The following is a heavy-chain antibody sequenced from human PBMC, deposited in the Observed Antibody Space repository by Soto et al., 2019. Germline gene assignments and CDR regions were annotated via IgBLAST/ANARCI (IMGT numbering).Heavy chain of an antibody. Sequence: GGSLRLCCAASGFPISTFAMTWVRQAPGKGLECVSGVTGSGGHIHYADSVKGRFTISKDNSKNTLYLQMSNLRDEDTALYYCAKDAVYKDGLWLMDSWGQGTLVTVSS. CDR1: GFPISTFA. J-gene: IGHJ5*02. CDR3: AKDAVYKDGLWLMDS. D-gene: IGHD2-21*01. V-gene: IGHV3-23*01. CDR2: VTGSGGHI.